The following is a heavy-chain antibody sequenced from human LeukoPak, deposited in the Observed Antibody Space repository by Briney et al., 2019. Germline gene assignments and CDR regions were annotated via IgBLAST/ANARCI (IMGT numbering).Heavy chain of an antibody. D-gene: IGHD2-15*01. CDR1: GFTFSTYW. CDR3: ARDLRGTRYY. V-gene: IGHV3-74*01. CDR2: INPDGCET. J-gene: IGHJ4*02. Sequence: GGSLRLSCAASGFTFSTYWVHWVRQAPGKGLVWVSRINPDGCETDYADSVKGRFTISRDNAKNTLYLQMNSLRAEDTAVYFCARDLRGTRYYWGQGTLVTVAS.